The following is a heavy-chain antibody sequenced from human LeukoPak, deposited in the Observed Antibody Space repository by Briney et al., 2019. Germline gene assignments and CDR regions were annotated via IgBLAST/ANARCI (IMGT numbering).Heavy chain of an antibody. V-gene: IGHV1-2*02. CDR1: GYTFTGYY. J-gene: IGHJ4*02. CDR2: INPNSGGT. Sequence: ASVKVSCKASGYTFTGYYMHWVRQAPGRGLEWMGWINPNSGGTNYAQKFQGRVTMTRDTSISTAYMELSRLRSDDTAVYYCARSLYYYDSNDYWGQGTLVTVSS. CDR3: ARSLYYYDSNDY. D-gene: IGHD3-22*01.